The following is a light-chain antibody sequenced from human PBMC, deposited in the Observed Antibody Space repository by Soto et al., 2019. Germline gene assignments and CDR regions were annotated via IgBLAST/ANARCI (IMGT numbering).Light chain of an antibody. J-gene: IGKJ4*01. Sequence: EIVLTQSPATLSLSPGERATLSCRASQGISSYLVWYQQRPGQAPRLLIYDASNRATGIPARFSGSWSGTGFTLTISSLEPEDFAVYYCEQRSDWSITFGGGTKVEIK. CDR3: EQRSDWSIT. CDR1: QGISSY. V-gene: IGKV3-11*01. CDR2: DAS.